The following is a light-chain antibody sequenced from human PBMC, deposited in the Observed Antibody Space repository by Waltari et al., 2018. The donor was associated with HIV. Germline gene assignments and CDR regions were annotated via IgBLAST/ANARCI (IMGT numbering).Light chain of an antibody. CDR2: DAS. V-gene: IGKV3-11*01. CDR3: QQRSKWPIT. J-gene: IGKJ5*01. Sequence: EIVLTQSPDTLSLSPGDRATLYCRANEPIGAYEAWYRQKPGQPPRILIYDASKRATDIPERFSGSRSGPEFTLTISSLEPEDFAVYYCQQRSKWPITFGQGTRVDFK. CDR1: EPIGAY.